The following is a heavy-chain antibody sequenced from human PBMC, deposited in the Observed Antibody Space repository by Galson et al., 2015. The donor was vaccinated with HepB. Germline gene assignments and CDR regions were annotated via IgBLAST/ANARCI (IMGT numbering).Heavy chain of an antibody. Sequence: SLRLSCAASGFTFNKAWMNWVRQAPGKGLEWVGRIKSETETMDYAAPIKGRFSIWRDDSRSTVYLQVNSLRIDETAVYYCTTDGNKWDYSLDYWCRGTLVTVAS. D-gene: IGHD1-26*01. V-gene: IGHV3-15*07. CDR1: GFTFNKAW. CDR2: IKSETETM. CDR3: TTDGNKWDYSLDY. J-gene: IGHJ4*02.